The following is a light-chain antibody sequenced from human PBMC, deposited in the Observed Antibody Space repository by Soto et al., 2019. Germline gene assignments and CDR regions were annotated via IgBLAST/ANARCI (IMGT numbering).Light chain of an antibody. V-gene: IGLV2-14*01. Sequence: QSALTQPASVSGSTGQSITISCTGTSSDVGGYNYVSWYQQHPGKAPKLMIYDVSNRPSGVSNRFSGSKSGNTASLTISGLQAEDEADYYCSSYTSSSTLENVFGTGTKVTVL. CDR2: DVS. J-gene: IGLJ1*01. CDR1: SSDVGGYNY. CDR3: SSYTSSSTLENV.